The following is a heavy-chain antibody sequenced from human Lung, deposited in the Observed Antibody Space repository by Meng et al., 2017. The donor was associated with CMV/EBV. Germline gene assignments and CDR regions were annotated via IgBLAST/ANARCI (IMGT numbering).Heavy chain of an antibody. D-gene: IGHD6-19*01. CDR3: AKELHSGWSYYFDY. J-gene: IGHJ4*02. V-gene: IGHV3-23*01. CDR2: ISGSGGTT. Sequence: GGSLRLXXAASGFTFRTYAMSWVRQVPGKGLEWVSSISGSGGTTHYVDSVKGRFTISKDTSRDTLYLRMNSLRAEDTAVYYCAKELHSGWSYYFDYWGQGAXVTVSS. CDR1: GFTFRTYA.